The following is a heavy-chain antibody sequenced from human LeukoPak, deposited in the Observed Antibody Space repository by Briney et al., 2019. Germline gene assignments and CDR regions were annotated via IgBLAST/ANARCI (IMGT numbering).Heavy chain of an antibody. D-gene: IGHD6-25*01. V-gene: IGHV4-34*01. CDR1: GGSFSGYY. CDR2: INHSGST. Sequence: KSSETLSLSCAVYGGSFSGYYWSWIRQPAGKGLEWIGEINHSGSTNYNPSLKSRVTISVDTSKNQFSLKLSSVTAADTAVYYCARCAAVSFNWFDPWGQGTLVTVSS. CDR3: ARCAAVSFNWFDP. J-gene: IGHJ5*02.